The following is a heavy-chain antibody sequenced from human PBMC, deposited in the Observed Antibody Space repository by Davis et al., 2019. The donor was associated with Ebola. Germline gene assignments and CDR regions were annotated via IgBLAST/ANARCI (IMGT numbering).Heavy chain of an antibody. CDR3: ARSKATDDVFDI. J-gene: IGHJ3*02. CDR1: GYTFISYG. Sequence: ASVKVSCKASGYTFISYGITWVRQAPGQGPQWMGRINTYTGNPTYVQGFTGRFVFSLDTSVSTTYLQISSLKAADTAVYYCARSKATDDVFDIWGQGTMVTVSS. CDR2: INTYTGNP. V-gene: IGHV7-4-1*02.